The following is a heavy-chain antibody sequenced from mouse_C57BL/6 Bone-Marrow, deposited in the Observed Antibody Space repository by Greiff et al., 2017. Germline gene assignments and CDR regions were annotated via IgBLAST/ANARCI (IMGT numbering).Heavy chain of an antibody. CDR3: AIDGNYYSYYAMDY. CDR1: GYTFTSYG. J-gene: IGHJ4*01. Sequence: VKLQESGAELARPGASVKLSCKASGYTFTSYGISWVKQRTGQGLEWIGEIYPRSGNTYYNEKFKGKATLSADKSSSTAYMELRSLTSEDSAVYFCAIDGNYYSYYAMDYWGQGTSVTVSS. D-gene: IGHD2-1*01. V-gene: IGHV1-81*01. CDR2: IYPRSGNT.